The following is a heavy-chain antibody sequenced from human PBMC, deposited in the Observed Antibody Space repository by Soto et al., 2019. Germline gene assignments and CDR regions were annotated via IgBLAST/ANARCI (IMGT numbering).Heavy chain of an antibody. V-gene: IGHV3-30*09. Sequence: QVQLVQSGGGVVQPGKSLRLSCAASGFTFNTYPMHWVRQAPGKGLEWVAVSSNDGKNEHHANSVKGRFAISRDNSRNTLYLQMNSLRPEDTALYYCARAPGSDDGYDYGFSHWGLGTLVTVSS. D-gene: IGHD5-12*01. J-gene: IGHJ4*02. CDR2: SSNDGKNE. CDR3: ARAPGSDDGYDYGFSH. CDR1: GFTFNTYP.